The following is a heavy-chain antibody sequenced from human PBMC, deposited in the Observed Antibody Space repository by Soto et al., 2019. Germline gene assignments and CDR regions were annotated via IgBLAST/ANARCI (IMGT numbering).Heavy chain of an antibody. CDR2: IYYRGNT. V-gene: IGHV4-59*01. D-gene: IGHD1-26*01. CDR3: ARIRWELPDY. Sequence: SETLSLTCTVSGGSLSFFSWTWIRQPPGKGLEWIGSIYYRGNTNYNPSLKSRVALSIDTSKNQFSLMLNSVTAADTAVYYCARIRWELPDYWGLGTQVTVSS. CDR1: GGSLSFFS. J-gene: IGHJ4*02.